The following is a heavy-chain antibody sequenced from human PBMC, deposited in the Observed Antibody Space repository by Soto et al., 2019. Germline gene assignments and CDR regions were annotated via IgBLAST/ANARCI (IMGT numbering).Heavy chain of an antibody. CDR2: IYYSGST. CDR3: ASSVEMATTRIDAFDI. V-gene: IGHV4-59*01. D-gene: IGHD1-1*01. Sequence: QVQLQESGPGLVKPSETLSLTCTVSGGSISSYYWSWIRQPPGTGLEWIGYIYYSGSTNYNPSLKSRVTISVDTSKNQFSLKLSSVTAADTAVYYCASSVEMATTRIDAFDIWGQGTMVTVSS. CDR1: GGSISSYY. J-gene: IGHJ3*02.